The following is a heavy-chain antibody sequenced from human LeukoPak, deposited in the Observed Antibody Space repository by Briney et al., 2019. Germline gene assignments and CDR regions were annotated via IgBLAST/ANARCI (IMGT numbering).Heavy chain of an antibody. D-gene: IGHD6-19*01. J-gene: IGHJ4*02. Sequence: GGSLRLSRAASGFTFDDYAMHWVRQAPGKGLEWVSGISWNTGTIAYADSVKGRFTISRDNAKNSLYLQMNSLRAEDTAVYYCAKGPLIAVAGTTWDYWGQGTLVTVSS. CDR3: AKGPLIAVAGTTWDY. CDR2: ISWNTGTI. CDR1: GFTFDDYA. V-gene: IGHV3-9*01.